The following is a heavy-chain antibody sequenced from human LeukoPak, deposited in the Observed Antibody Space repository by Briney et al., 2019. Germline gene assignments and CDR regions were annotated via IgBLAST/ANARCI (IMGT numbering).Heavy chain of an antibody. CDR3: VRDHSSLWSFDP. CDR2: IYSGGST. Sequence: GGSLRLSCAASGFTVSSNYMSWVRQAPGKGLEWVSVIYSGGSTYYADSVKGRFTISRDNSKNTLYLQMNSLRAEDTAVYYCVRDHSSLWSFDPWGQGTLVTVSS. D-gene: IGHD3-16*02. J-gene: IGHJ5*02. V-gene: IGHV3-66*01. CDR1: GFTVSSNY.